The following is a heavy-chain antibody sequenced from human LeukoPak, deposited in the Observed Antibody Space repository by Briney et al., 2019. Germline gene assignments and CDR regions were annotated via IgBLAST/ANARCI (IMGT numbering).Heavy chain of an antibody. CDR2: INPNSGGT. Sequence: ASVKVSCKASGYTFTAYYIHWVRQAPGQGLEWMGWINPNSGGTVCAQSFQGRVTMTRDTSITTAYMELSRLTSDDTAFYYCARIVSSGSFYGYWGQGTLVTVSS. J-gene: IGHJ4*02. V-gene: IGHV1-2*02. CDR1: GYTFTAYY. CDR3: ARIVSSGSFYGY. D-gene: IGHD3-10*01.